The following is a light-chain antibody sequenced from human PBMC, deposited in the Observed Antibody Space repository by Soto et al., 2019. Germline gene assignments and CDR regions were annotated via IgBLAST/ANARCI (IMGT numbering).Light chain of an antibody. CDR3: ISYAGSNNLV. J-gene: IGLJ2*01. Sequence: QSALTQPPSASGSPGKSVTISCTGTSRDVGGYNYVSWYQQHPGKAPKLMIYEVSKRPSGVPDRFSGSKSGNTASLTVSGLHAEDEADYYCISYAGSNNLVFGGGTHLTVL. V-gene: IGLV2-8*01. CDR1: SRDVGGYNY. CDR2: EVS.